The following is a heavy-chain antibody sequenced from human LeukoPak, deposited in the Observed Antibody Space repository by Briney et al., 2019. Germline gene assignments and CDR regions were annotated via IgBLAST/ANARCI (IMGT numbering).Heavy chain of an antibody. CDR1: GGSISSSSYY. CDR2: IYSSGST. CDR3: ARGPSNSSTVDY. V-gene: IGHV4-39*07. J-gene: IGHJ4*02. D-gene: IGHD2/OR15-2a*01. Sequence: SETLSVTCTVFGGSISSSSYYLGWIRQPPGKGLEWIGSIYSSGSTNFNPSLKSRLTISVDTPKNQFSLNLSSMTAADTAVYYCARGPSNSSTVDYWGQGTRVAVSS.